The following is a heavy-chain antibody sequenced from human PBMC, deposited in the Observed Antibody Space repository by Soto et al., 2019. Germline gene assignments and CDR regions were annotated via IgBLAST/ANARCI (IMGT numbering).Heavy chain of an antibody. CDR3: ARESDTAMVFHYYYGMDV. CDR2: INAGNGNT. V-gene: IGHV1-3*01. Sequence: GASVKVSCKASGYTFTSYAMHWARQAPGQRLEWMGWINAGNGNTKYSQKFQGRVTITRDTSASTAYMELSSLRSEDTAVYYCARESDTAMVFHYYYGMDVWGQGTTVTVSS. J-gene: IGHJ6*02. CDR1: GYTFTSYA. D-gene: IGHD5-18*01.